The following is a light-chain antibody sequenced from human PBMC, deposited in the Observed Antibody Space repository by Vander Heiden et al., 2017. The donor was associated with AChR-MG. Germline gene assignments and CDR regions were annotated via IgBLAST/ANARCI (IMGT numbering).Light chain of an antibody. J-gene: IGKJ4*01. V-gene: IGKV3-15*01. CDR1: QSVSSN. Sequence: EIVMTQSPATLSLSPGERATLSCRASQSVSSNLAWYQQKPGQAPRLLIYGASTRATGIPARFSGSGSGTEFTLTISSLQSEDFAIYYCQQYDNWPPLTFGGRTKVEIK. CDR2: GAS. CDR3: QQYDNWPPLT.